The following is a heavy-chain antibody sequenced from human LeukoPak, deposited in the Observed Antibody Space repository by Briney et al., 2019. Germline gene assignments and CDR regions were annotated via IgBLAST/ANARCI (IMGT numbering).Heavy chain of an antibody. CDR1: GGSISSSNYY. D-gene: IGHD3-10*01. CDR2: ICYSGTT. CDR3: ARQISDYYYYYMDV. V-gene: IGHV4-39*01. Sequence: SETLSLTCTVSGGSISSSNYYWGWIRQPPGKGLEWIGTICYSGTTYYNPSLESRVTISEDTSKNQFSLTLRSVTAADTAVYYCARQISDYYYYYMDVWGKGTTVTVSS. J-gene: IGHJ6*03.